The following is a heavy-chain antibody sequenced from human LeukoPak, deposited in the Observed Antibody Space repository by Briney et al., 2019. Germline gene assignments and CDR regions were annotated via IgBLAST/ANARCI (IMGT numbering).Heavy chain of an antibody. CDR1: GGSISSYY. J-gene: IGHJ4*02. Sequence: SETLSLTCTVSGGSISSYYWSWIRQPPGKGVERIGSIYHSGSTYYNPSHKSRVTISVDTSKNQFSLKLSSVTAADTAVYYCARVSMVRGPNFDYWGQGTLVTVSS. D-gene: IGHD3-10*01. CDR2: IYHSGST. V-gene: IGHV4-59*08. CDR3: ARVSMVRGPNFDY.